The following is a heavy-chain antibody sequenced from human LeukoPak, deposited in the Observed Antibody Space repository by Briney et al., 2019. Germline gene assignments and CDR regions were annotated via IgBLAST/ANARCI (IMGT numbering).Heavy chain of an antibody. D-gene: IGHD3-16*01. CDR1: GFTFNNYW. CDR2: ITPDGSDR. CDR3: ARGGGLDV. Sequence: GGSLRLSCAVSGFTFNNYWMSWVRQAPGKGLEWVANITPDGSDRYYVDSLKGRFTISRDNAKNSLYLQMSNLRAEDTAVYFCARGGGLDVWGQGATVTVSS. J-gene: IGHJ6*02. V-gene: IGHV3-7*03.